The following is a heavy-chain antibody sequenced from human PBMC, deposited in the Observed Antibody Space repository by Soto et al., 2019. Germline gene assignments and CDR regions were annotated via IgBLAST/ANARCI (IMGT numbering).Heavy chain of an antibody. CDR3: ARGSIVYVFWSGYDY. V-gene: IGHV4-31*03. CDR2: TYYSGST. J-gene: IGHJ4*02. Sequence: QVQLQESGPGLVKPSQTLSLTCTVSGGSISSGGYYWSWIRQHPGKGLEWIGYTYYSGSTYYNPSLEKRVNISVATSKNQLSLKLSSVAAADTGVYFSARGSIVYVFWSGYDYWGQGTLVTVSS. CDR1: GGSISSGGYY. D-gene: IGHD3-3*01.